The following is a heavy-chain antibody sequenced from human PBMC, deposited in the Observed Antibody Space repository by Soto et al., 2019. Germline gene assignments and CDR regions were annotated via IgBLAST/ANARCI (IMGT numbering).Heavy chain of an antibody. Sequence: QVQLQQWGAGLLKPSETLSLTCAVYGGSFSGYYWSWIRQPPGKGLEWIGEINHSGSTNYNPSLKSRVTISVDTSKNQFSLKLSSVTAADTAVYYCARIRKQWLAPNWFDPWGQGTLVTVSS. CDR3: ARIRKQWLAPNWFDP. CDR2: INHSGST. J-gene: IGHJ5*02. CDR1: GGSFSGYY. D-gene: IGHD6-19*01. V-gene: IGHV4-34*01.